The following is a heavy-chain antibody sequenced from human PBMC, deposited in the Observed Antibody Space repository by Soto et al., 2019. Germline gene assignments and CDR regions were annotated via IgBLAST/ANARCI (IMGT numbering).Heavy chain of an antibody. D-gene: IGHD3-9*01. J-gene: IGHJ6*02. V-gene: IGHV3-30*03. CDR3: ARDQGRVLRYFDWFDRASTESTDV. Sequence: GRPLRLWCGASGLTFGGYGVHGIRQAPDNRLEWVAVISYDGNNKYYADSVKGRFTISRDNSKNTLYLQMNSLRAEDTAVYYCARDQGRVLRYFDWFDRASTESTDVWGQGTTVTVSS. CDR2: ISYDGNNK. CDR1: GLTFGGYG.